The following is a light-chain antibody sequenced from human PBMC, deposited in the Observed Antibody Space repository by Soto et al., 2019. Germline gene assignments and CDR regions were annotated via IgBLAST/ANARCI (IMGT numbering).Light chain of an antibody. CDR3: QQAKNFPWT. J-gene: IGKJ1*01. CDR2: AAS. CDR1: QGVSTS. Sequence: DLPMTQAPFSVSASAGDRVTITCRASQGVSTSLAWYQQKPGKAPKLLIYAASSLQSGVPSRFSGTGSGTDFTLTISSLQPEDFATYYCQQAKNFPWTFGQGTKVEIK. V-gene: IGKV1-12*01.